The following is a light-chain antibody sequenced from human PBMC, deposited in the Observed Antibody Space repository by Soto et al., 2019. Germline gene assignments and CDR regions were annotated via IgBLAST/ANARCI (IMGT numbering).Light chain of an antibody. CDR3: QQRYNWPPIT. V-gene: IGKV3-11*01. CDR2: DAS. Sequence: EIVLTQSPATLSLSPGERATLSCRASQSVGSYLAWYQQKPGQAPRLLIYDASNRATGIPARFSGSGSGTDFTLTISSLEPEDFALYYCQQRYNWPPITFGQGTRLEI. CDR1: QSVGSY. J-gene: IGKJ5*01.